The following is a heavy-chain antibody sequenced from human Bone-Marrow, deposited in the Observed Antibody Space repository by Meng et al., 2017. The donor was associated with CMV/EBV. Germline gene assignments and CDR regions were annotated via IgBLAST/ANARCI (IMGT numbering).Heavy chain of an antibody. V-gene: IGHV3-15*01. CDR3: TTAQSSVRDY. Sequence: GESLKISCVASGLTFSNAWMSWVRQAPGKGLEWVGRIKTNTDGATTDYPAPVKGRFTISRDDSKNTLYLQMNSLRAEDTAVYYCTTAQSSVRDYWGQGTLVTVSS. CDR2: IKTNTDGATT. CDR1: GLTFSNAW. J-gene: IGHJ4*02. D-gene: IGHD3-10*02.